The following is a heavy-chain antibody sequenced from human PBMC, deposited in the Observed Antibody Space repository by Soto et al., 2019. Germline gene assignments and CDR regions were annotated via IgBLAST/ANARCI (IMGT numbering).Heavy chain of an antibody. CDR3: AKDRRLGMPYYYYGMDV. Sequence: QVQLVESGGGVVQPGRSLRLSCAASGFTFSSYGMHWVRQAPGKGLEWVAVISYDGSNKYYADSVKGRFTISRDNSKNTLYLQMNSLRAEDTAVYYCAKDRRLGMPYYYYGMDVWGQGTTVTVSS. CDR2: ISYDGSNK. J-gene: IGHJ6*02. V-gene: IGHV3-30*18. CDR1: GFTFSSYG. D-gene: IGHD7-27*01.